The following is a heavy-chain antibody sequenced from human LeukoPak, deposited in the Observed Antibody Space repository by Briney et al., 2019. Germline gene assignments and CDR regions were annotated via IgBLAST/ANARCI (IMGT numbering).Heavy chain of an antibody. D-gene: IGHD4-11*01. CDR2: IKQDGSEK. J-gene: IGHJ3*02. CDR3: ARDGIRPTTPDDAFDI. V-gene: IGHV3-7*01. Sequence: GGSLRLSCAASGFTFSSYWMSWVRQAPGKGLEWVANIKQDGSEKYYVDSVKGRFTISRDNAKNSLYLQMNSLRAEDTAVYYCARDGIRPTTPDDAFDIWGQGTMVTVSS. CDR1: GFTFSSYW.